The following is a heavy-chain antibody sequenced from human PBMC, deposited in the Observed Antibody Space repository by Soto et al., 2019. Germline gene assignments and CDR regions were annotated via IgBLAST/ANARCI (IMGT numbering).Heavy chain of an antibody. V-gene: IGHV3-72*01. J-gene: IGHJ4*02. CDR3: AREGSSSGPDYEY. Sequence: QPGGSLRLSCAASGFSFSDYYINWVRQAPGKGLEWVGRTRNKASSCTTDYAAFVKGRFTISRDDSKNLIYLQMNSLKTEDTAVYYCAREGSSSGPDYEYWGQGTLVTVSS. CDR2: TRNKASSCTT. D-gene: IGHD3-22*01. CDR1: GFSFSDYY.